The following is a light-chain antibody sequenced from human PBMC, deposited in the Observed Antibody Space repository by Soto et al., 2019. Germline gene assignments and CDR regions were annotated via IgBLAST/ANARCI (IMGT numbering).Light chain of an antibody. J-gene: IGKJ2*01. CDR1: QSISSW. CDR3: QQYISYPVT. Sequence: DIQMTQSPSTLSASVGDRVTITCRASQSISSWLAWYQQKPGKAPKLLIYKASSLEGGVPSRFSVSGSGTEFTLTISSLQPDDFATYYCQQYISYPVTFGQGTKLEI. CDR2: KAS. V-gene: IGKV1-5*03.